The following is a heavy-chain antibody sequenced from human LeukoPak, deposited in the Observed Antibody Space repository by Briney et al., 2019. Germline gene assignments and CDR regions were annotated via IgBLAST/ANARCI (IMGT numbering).Heavy chain of an antibody. CDR1: GFTFSSYS. D-gene: IGHD3-10*01. J-gene: IGHJ6*02. CDR3: AKTLGSSLYYYYGMDV. CDR2: ITGSSTTI. V-gene: IGHV3-48*01. Sequence: GGSLRLSCAASGFTFSSYSMHWVRQAPEKGLQWVSYITGSSTTIYYAGSVKGRFTISRDNAKNSLFLQMNSLRAEDTAVYYCAKTLGSSLYYYYGMDVWGQGTTVTVYS.